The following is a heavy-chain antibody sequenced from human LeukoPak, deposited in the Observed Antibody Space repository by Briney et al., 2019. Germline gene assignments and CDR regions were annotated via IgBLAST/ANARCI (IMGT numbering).Heavy chain of an antibody. V-gene: IGHV3-30-3*01. D-gene: IGHD2-8*02. CDR2: ISYDGSLK. CDR1: GFTFSTYA. CDR3: ARDRYDYTGNLDY. Sequence: GGSLRLSCTASGFTFSTYAMHWVRQAPGKGLEWVAVISYDGSLKYYADSVKGRFTISRDNSKNTLYLQMNSLRTEDTAVFYCARDRYDYTGNLDYWGQGTLVAVSS. J-gene: IGHJ4*02.